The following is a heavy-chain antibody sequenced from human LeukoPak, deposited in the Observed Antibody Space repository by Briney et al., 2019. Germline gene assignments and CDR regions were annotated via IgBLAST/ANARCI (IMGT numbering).Heavy chain of an antibody. D-gene: IGHD3-3*01. V-gene: IGHV4-34*01. CDR1: GGSISSYY. Sequence: SETLSLTCTVSGGSISSYYWSWIRQPPGKGLEWIGEINHSGSTNYNPSLKSRVTISVDTSKNQFSLKLSSVTAADTAVYYCARGGAQNTYYDFWSGYYYFDYWGQGTLVTVSS. CDR3: ARGGAQNTYYDFWSGYYYFDY. CDR2: INHSGST. J-gene: IGHJ4*02.